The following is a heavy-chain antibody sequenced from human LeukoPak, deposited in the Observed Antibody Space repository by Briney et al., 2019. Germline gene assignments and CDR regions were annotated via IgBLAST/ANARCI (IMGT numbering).Heavy chain of an antibody. CDR1: GFTFSDYY. V-gene: IGHV3-20*04. CDR3: VRAKTVTTWDYYYYMDV. J-gene: IGHJ6*03. CDR2: INWNGAST. Sequence: GGSLRLSCAASGFTFSDYYMSWIRQAPGKGLEWVSGINWNGASTVYADSVKGRFTISRDNAKNTLYLQMNSLRAEDTALYYCVRAKTVTTWDYYYYMDVWGKGTTVTVSS. D-gene: IGHD4-17*01.